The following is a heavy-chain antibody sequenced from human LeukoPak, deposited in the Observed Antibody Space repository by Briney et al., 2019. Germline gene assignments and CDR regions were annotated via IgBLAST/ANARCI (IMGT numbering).Heavy chain of an antibody. J-gene: IGHJ6*03. D-gene: IGHD5-18*01. CDR1: GFTFSSYW. CDR3: ARESRGEDTAMVTYYYYYMDV. CDR2: IKQDGSEK. Sequence: GGSLRLSCAASGFTFSSYWMSWVRQAPGKGLEWVANIKQDGSEKYYVDSVKGRFTISRDNAKNSLYLQMNSLRAEDTAVYYCARESRGEDTAMVTYYYYYMDVWGKGTTVTVSS. V-gene: IGHV3-7*01.